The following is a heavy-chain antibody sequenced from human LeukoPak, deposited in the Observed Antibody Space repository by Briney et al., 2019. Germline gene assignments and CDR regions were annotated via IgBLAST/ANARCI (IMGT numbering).Heavy chain of an antibody. Sequence: GGSLRLSCAASRFTFSSYAMSWVRQAPGKGLEWVPAISGSGGSTYYADSVKGRFTISRDNSKNTLYLQMNSLRAEDTAVYYCAKDQGYCSSTSCYGDAFDIWGQGTMVTVSS. D-gene: IGHD2-2*01. CDR1: RFTFSSYA. CDR2: ISGSGGST. CDR3: AKDQGYCSSTSCYGDAFDI. V-gene: IGHV3-23*01. J-gene: IGHJ3*02.